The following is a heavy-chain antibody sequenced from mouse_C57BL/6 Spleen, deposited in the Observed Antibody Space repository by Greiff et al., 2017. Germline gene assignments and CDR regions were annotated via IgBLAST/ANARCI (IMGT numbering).Heavy chain of an antibody. Sequence: EVQGVESGGGLVKPGGSLKLSCAASGFTFSSYAMSWVRQTPEKRLEWVATISDGGSYTYYPDNVKGRFTISRDNAKNNLYLQMSHLKSEDTAMYYCASCSDYFDYWGQGTTLTVSS. V-gene: IGHV5-4*01. CDR1: GFTFSSYA. CDR2: ISDGGSYT. D-gene: IGHD3-2*02. CDR3: ASCSDYFDY. J-gene: IGHJ2*01.